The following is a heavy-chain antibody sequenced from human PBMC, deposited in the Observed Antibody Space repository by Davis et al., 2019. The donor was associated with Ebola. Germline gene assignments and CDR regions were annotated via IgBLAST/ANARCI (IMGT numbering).Heavy chain of an antibody. D-gene: IGHD6-19*01. CDR2: IIPIFGTA. CDR3: AREIAVAGTTFDY. CDR1: GGTFSSYA. V-gene: IGHV1-69*05. J-gene: IGHJ4*02. Sequence: SVKVSCKASGGTFSSYAISWVRQAPGQGLEWMGGIIPIFGTANYAQKFQGRVTMTRDTSTNTVYMELSSLRSDDTAMFYCAREIAVAGTTFDYWGQGALVTVSS.